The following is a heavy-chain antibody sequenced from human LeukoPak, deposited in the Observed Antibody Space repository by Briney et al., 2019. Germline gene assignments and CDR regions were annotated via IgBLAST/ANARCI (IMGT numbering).Heavy chain of an antibody. V-gene: IGHV1-69*13. J-gene: IGHJ4*02. D-gene: IGHD3-22*01. CDR3: ARVLFTDYHDSSGPSGEDY. Sequence: RASVKVSCKASGYTFTSYYMHWVRQAPGQGLEWMGGIIPIFGTANYAQKFQGRVTITADESTSTAYMELSSLRSEDTAVYYCARVLFTDYHDSSGPSGEDYWGQGTLVTVSS. CDR2: IIPIFGTA. CDR1: GYTFTSYY.